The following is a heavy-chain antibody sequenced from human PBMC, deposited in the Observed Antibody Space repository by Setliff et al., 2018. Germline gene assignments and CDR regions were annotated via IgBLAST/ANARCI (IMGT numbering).Heavy chain of an antibody. CDR1: GASVSSRSYY. CDR2: IYYRGDT. V-gene: IGHV4-39*01. Sequence: SETLSLTCTVSGASVSSRSYYWGWIRQPPGKGLEWIGRIYYRGDTYYNPSLKGRLTISVDTAQNQFSLRLTSVTAADTAVYYCARTGTYRYFDYNWDAFD. D-gene: IGHD3-9*01. CDR3: ARTGTYRYFDYNWDAFD. J-gene: IGHJ3*01.